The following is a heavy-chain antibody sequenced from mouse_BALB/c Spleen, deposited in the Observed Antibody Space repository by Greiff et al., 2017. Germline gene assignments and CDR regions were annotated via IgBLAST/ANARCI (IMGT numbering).Heavy chain of an antibody. J-gene: IGHJ3*01. V-gene: IGHV1-15*01. CDR2: IDPETGGT. CDR1: GYTFTDYE. D-gene: IGHD2-14*01. CDR3: ARGDRSAWFAY. Sequence: VQLQQSGAELVRPGASVTLSCKASGYTFTDYEMHWVKQTPVHGLEWIGAIDPETGGTAYNQKFKGKATLTADKSSSTAYMQLSSLTSEDSAVYYCARGDRSAWFAYWGQGTLVTVSA.